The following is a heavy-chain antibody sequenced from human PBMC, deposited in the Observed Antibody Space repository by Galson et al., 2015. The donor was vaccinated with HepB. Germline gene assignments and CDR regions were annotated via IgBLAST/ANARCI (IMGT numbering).Heavy chain of an antibody. CDR1: GYTFAAFY. Sequence: SVKVSCKASGYTFAAFYIHWVRQAPGEGLEWMGWINPQRGGTNYAQKFQGRVTMTRDTSTSTAYMELSRLRSDDTAVYYCARLPLPSGYDFFVGAHFDYWGQGTLVIVSS. D-gene: IGHD5-12*01. J-gene: IGHJ4*02. V-gene: IGHV1-2*02. CDR3: ARLPLPSGYDFFVGAHFDY. CDR2: INPQRGGT.